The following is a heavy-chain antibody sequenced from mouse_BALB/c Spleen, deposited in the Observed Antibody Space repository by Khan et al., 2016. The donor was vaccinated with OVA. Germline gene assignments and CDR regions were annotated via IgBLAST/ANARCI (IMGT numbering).Heavy chain of an antibody. CDR2: IWGDGST. J-gene: IGHJ4*01. CDR1: GFSLTSYG. Sequence: QVQLKQSGPGLVAPSQSLSITCTVSGFSLTSYGVNWVRQPPGKGLEWLGVIWGDGSTNYRSALISRLSISKDNSKSQVFLKLHSLQTDDTATYYCAKWGDLYAMDYWGQGTSVTDSA. D-gene: IGHD2-13*01. V-gene: IGHV2-3*01. CDR3: AKWGDLYAMDY.